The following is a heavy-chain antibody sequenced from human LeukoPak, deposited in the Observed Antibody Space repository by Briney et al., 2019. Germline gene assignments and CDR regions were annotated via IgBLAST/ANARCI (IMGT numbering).Heavy chain of an antibody. Sequence: SETLSLTCAVDGGSFSGYYWSWIRQPPGKGLEWIGEINHSGSTNYNPSLKSRVTISVDTFKNQFSLKLSSVTAADTAVYYCARTQWLVLRGAFDYWGQGTLVTVSS. CDR1: GGSFSGYY. CDR2: INHSGST. V-gene: IGHV4-34*01. J-gene: IGHJ4*02. D-gene: IGHD6-19*01. CDR3: ARTQWLVLRGAFDY.